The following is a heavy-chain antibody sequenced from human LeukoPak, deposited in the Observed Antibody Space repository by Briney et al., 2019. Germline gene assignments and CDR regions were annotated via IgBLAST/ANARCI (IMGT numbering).Heavy chain of an antibody. CDR2: ISSSSSTI. V-gene: IGHV3-48*01. CDR1: GFTFSSYS. D-gene: IGHD4-17*01. J-gene: IGHJ6*03. CDR3: ARDWGDYGDYIGD. Sequence: QPGGSLRLSCAASGFTFSSYSMNWVRQAPGKGLEWVSYISSSSSTIYYADSVKGRFTISRDNAKNSLYLQMNSLRAEDTAVYYCARDWGDYGDYIGDWGQGTTVTVSS.